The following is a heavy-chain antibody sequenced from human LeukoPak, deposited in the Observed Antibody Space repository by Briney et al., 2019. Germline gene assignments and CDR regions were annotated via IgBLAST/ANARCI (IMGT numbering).Heavy chain of an antibody. CDR2: IYYSGSP. D-gene: IGHD5-18*01. J-gene: IGHJ4*02. CDR3: ARNRVDTAIVVFDY. CDR1: GGSISSGGYY. V-gene: IGHV4-31*03. Sequence: SQTLSLTCTVSGGSISSGGYYWSWIRQHPGKGLEWIGYIYYSGSPYYNPSLKSRVTISVDTSKNQFSLKLSSVTAADTAVYYCARNRVDTAIVVFDYWGQGTLVTVSS.